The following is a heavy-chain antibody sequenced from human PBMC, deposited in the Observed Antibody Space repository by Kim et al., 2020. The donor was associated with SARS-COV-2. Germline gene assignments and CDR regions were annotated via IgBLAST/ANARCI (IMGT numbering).Heavy chain of an antibody. Sequence: SETLSLTCTVSGASMNNIIHYWTWVRQPAGKGLEWIGRIGSSGGTYYNPSLKSRVTISVDTSKSQFSLKLISVTAADTAVYYCARDHWNRDGYNLDFYGMDVWGQGITVSVSS. J-gene: IGHJ6*02. CDR2: IGSSGGT. D-gene: IGHD5-12*01. V-gene: IGHV4-61*02. CDR3: ARDHWNRDGYNLDFYGMDV. CDR1: GASMNNIIHY.